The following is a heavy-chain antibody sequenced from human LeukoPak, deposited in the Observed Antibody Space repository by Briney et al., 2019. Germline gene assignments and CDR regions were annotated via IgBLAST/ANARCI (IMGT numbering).Heavy chain of an antibody. CDR2: VSGSGVST. D-gene: IGHD2-15*01. CDR3: AKGVEDSGIYYYYYMDV. CDR1: GFTFSSYTFSTYA. Sequence: GGSLRLSCAASGFTFSSYTFSTYAMSWVCQAPGKGLEWVSAVSGSGVSTYYADSVKGRFTISRDNSKNTLYLQMNGLRAEDTAVYYCAKGVEDSGIYYYYYMDVWGKGTTVTVSS. V-gene: IGHV3-23*01. J-gene: IGHJ6*03.